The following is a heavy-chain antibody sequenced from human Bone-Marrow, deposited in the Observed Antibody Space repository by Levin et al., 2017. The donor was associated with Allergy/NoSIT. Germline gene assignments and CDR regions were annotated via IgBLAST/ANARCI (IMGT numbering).Heavy chain of an antibody. J-gene: IGHJ4*02. CDR2: MYPSGNT. Sequence: GGSLRLSCAASGFTVTSSYMTWVRQAPGKGLEWVSIMYPSGNTYYADSVRGRFTISRDNSKNTIYLQMKSLRPDDTAVFFCARVRWDRRRTELYYFDTWGQGTLVTVSS. D-gene: IGHD1-14*01. V-gene: IGHV3-66*02. CDR1: GFTVTSSY. CDR3: ARVRWDRRRTELYYFDT.